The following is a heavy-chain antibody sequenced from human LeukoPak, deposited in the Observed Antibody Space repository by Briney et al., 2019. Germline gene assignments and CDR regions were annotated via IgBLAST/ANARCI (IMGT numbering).Heavy chain of an antibody. CDR1: GFTFSSYA. Sequence: PGGSLRLSCAASGFTFSSYAMHWVRQAPEKGLEWVSGIRRSGHIVYYADSVKGRFTISRDNTKNSLFLQMNSLRVEDTGVYYCARPDRGGNGAFEIWGQGTMVTVSS. CDR2: IRRSGHIV. CDR3: ARPDRGGNGAFEI. V-gene: IGHV3-48*03. J-gene: IGHJ3*02. D-gene: IGHD2-15*01.